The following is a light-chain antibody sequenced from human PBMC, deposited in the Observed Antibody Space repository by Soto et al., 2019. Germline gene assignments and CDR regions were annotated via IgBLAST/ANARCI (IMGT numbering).Light chain of an antibody. CDR3: HQYNNWPYT. CDR2: AAS. CDR1: QSVSSN. J-gene: IGKJ2*01. V-gene: IGKV3-15*01. Sequence: EIVMTQSPATLSVSPGERATLSCSASQSVSSNLAWYQQKPGQAPRLLIYAASTRATGIPARFSGSGSGTEFTLTISSLQSEDFAVDYCHQYNNWPYTFGQGIKLDI.